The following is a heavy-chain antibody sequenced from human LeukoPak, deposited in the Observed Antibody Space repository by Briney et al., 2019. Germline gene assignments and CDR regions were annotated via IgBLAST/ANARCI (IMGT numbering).Heavy chain of an antibody. CDR1: GYTFTTYA. CDR2: FDPEDGET. Sequence: GASVKVSCKASGYTFTTYAIHWVRQAPGHRLEWMGGFDPEDGETIYAQKFQGRVTMTEDTSTDTAYMELSSLRSEDTAVYYCATQNYRTYYYGSGSYSAHNWFDPWGQGTLVTVSS. V-gene: IGHV1-24*01. D-gene: IGHD3-10*01. J-gene: IGHJ5*02. CDR3: ATQNYRTYYYGSGSYSAHNWFDP.